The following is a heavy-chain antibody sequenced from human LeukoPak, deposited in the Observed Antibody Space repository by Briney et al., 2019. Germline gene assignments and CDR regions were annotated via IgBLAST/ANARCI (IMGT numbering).Heavy chain of an antibody. CDR1: GYSISSAYY. D-gene: IGHD3-22*01. Sequence: SSETLSLTCTVSGYSISSAYYWGWIRQPPGKGLEWIGSIYHSGSTYYNLSLKSRVTISVDTSKNQFSLKLSSVTAADTAVYYCAGLYYYDSSGHYWGQGTLVTVSS. CDR3: AGLYYYDSSGHY. J-gene: IGHJ4*02. CDR2: IYHSGST. V-gene: IGHV4-38-2*02.